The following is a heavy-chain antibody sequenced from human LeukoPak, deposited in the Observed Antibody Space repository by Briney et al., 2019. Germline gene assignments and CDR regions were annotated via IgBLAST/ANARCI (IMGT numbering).Heavy chain of an antibody. CDR3: AKGSSYEAQYYYYYMDV. D-gene: IGHD5-12*01. CDR2: IRYDGSNK. J-gene: IGHJ6*03. CDR1: GFTFSSYG. V-gene: IGHV3-30*02. Sequence: GGSLRLSCAASGFTFSSYGMPWVRQAPGKGLEWMAFIRYDGSNKYYADSVRGRFTISRDNSKNTLYLHVNSLRPEDTAVYYCAKGSSYEAQYYYYYMDVWGKGTTVTISS.